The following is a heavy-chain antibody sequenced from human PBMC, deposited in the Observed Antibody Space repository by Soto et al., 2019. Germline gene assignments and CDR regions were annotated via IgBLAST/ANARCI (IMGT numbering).Heavy chain of an antibody. CDR1: GYTLTVFS. CDR3: AGYSSSWANWFDP. CDR2: FDPEDGET. Sequence: GASVKVSCKVSGYTLTVFSMHWVRQAPGKGLEWMGGFDPEDGETIYAQKFQGRVTMTEDTSTDTAYMELSSLRSEDTAVYYCAGYSSSWANWFDPWGQGTLVTVSS. J-gene: IGHJ5*02. V-gene: IGHV1-24*01. D-gene: IGHD6-13*01.